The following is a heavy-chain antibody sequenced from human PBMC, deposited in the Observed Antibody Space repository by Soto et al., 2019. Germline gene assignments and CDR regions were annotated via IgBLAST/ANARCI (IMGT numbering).Heavy chain of an antibody. CDR2: INHGGST. Sequence: SETLSLTCAVYGGSFSGYYWSWIRQPPGKGLEWIGEINHGGSTNYNPSLKSRVTISVDTSKNQFSLKLSSVTAADTAVYYCARGPNSSSWYYYYYYMDVWGKGTTVTVSS. CDR1: GGSFSGYY. D-gene: IGHD6-13*01. J-gene: IGHJ6*03. CDR3: ARGPNSSSWYYYYYYMDV. V-gene: IGHV4-34*01.